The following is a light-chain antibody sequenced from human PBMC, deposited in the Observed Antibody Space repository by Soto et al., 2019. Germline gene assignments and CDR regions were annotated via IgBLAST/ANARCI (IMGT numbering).Light chain of an antibody. CDR3: QQYDNSPYT. Sequence: ELTQSPGTLSLSPGERATLSCRASQSVSSSNLAWYQKKPGQAPRVLIYGASTRATGIPDRFSGSGSGTDFTLTISRLEPEDFAVYYCQQYDNSPYTFGQGTNLEIK. V-gene: IGKV3-20*01. J-gene: IGKJ2*01. CDR1: QSVSSSN. CDR2: GAS.